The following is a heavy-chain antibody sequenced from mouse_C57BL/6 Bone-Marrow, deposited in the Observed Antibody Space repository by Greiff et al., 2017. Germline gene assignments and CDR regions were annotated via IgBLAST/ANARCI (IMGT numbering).Heavy chain of an antibody. CDR3: VHMGY. CDR2: IDPSDSYT. J-gene: IGHJ4*01. V-gene: IGHV1-59*01. CDR1: GYTFTSYW. Sequence: QVQLQQPGAELVRPGTSVKLSCKASGYTFTSYWMHWVKQRPGQGLEWIGVIDPSDSYTNYNQKFKGKATLTVDTSSSTAYMQLSSLTSEDSAVYYCVHMGYWGQGTSVTVSS.